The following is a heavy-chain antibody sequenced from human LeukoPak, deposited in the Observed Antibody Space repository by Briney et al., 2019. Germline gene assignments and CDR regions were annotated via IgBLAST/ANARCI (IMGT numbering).Heavy chain of an antibody. CDR2: ISGSGDVI. Sequence: GGSLRLSCAASGFTFSNAWMSWVRQAPGKGLEWVSTISGSGDVIYSTDSVKGRFTVSRDNFKSTMYLQMDGLRAEDTATYYCAKFMGGSGDYVSAFYYYALDVWGQGTTVTVSS. J-gene: IGHJ6*02. CDR1: GFTFSNAW. V-gene: IGHV3-23*01. D-gene: IGHD3-10*02. CDR3: AKFMGGSGDYVSAFYYYALDV.